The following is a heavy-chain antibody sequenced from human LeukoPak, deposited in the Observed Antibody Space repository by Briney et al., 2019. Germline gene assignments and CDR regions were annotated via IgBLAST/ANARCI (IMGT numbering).Heavy chain of an antibody. V-gene: IGHV4-4*07. J-gene: IGHJ5*02. Sequence: NASETLSLTCTVSGGSISSYYWSWIRQPAGKGLEWIGRICTSGSTNYNPSLKSRVTMSVDTSKNQFSLKLSSVTAADTAVYYCARDRSIAAVRNNNWFDPWGQGTLVTVSS. CDR3: ARDRSIAAVRNNNWFDP. D-gene: IGHD6-13*01. CDR1: GGSISSYY. CDR2: ICTSGST.